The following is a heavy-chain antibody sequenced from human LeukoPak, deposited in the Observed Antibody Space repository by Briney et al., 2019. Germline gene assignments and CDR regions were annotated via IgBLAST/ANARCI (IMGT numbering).Heavy chain of an antibody. D-gene: IGHD4-23*01. CDR3: AKDGKTGYGMDV. J-gene: IGHJ6*04. Sequence: PGRSLRLSCAASGFTFSSYGMHWVRQAPGKRLEWVAVISYDGSNKYYADSVKGRFTISRDNSKNTLYLQMNSLRAEDTAVYYCAKDGKTGYGMDVWGKGTTVTVSS. CDR2: ISYDGSNK. CDR1: GFTFSSYG. V-gene: IGHV3-30*18.